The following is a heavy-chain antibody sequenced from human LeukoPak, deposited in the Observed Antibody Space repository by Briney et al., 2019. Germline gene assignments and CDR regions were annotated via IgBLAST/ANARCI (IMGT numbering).Heavy chain of an antibody. CDR1: GYTFTNFY. Sequence: ASVKVSCKASGYTFTNFYMHWVRQAPGQGLEWMGIINPRGGSASSAQKFQGRVTMTRDTSTSTVYMELSSLRSEDTAVYYCAEGEGSGIHYYSMDVWGHGTTVTVSS. CDR2: INPRGGSA. D-gene: IGHD3-10*01. CDR3: AEGEGSGIHYYSMDV. J-gene: IGHJ6*02. V-gene: IGHV1-46*01.